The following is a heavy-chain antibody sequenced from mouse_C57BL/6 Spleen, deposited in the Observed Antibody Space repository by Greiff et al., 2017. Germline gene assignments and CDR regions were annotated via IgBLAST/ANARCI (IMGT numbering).Heavy chain of an antibody. CDR3: ARSGPYYFDY. J-gene: IGHJ2*01. CDR2: IYPGAGDT. D-gene: IGHD3-1*01. CDR1: GYAFSSSW. V-gene: IGHV1-82*01. Sequence: VQLQQSGPELVKPGASVKISCKASGYAFSSSWMNWVKQRPGKGLEWIGRIYPGAGDTNYNGKFKGKATLTADKSSSTAYMQLSSLTSEDSAVYFCARSGPYYFDYWGQGTTLTVSS.